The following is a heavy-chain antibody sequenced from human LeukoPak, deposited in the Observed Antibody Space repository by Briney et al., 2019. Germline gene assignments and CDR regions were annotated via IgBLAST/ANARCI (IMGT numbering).Heavy chain of an antibody. CDR1: GFTSSDHH. J-gene: IGHJ4*02. CDR3: ARDHVVPGLVFDH. Sequence: GGSLRLSCASSGFTSSDHHMSWIRQAPGKGLEWVSNIGIGGSTIDYADSVKGRFTISRDDAKNSLYLQMNSLRAEDTAVYYCARDHVVPGLVFDHWGQGTLVSVSS. CDR2: IGIGGSTI. V-gene: IGHV3-11*04. D-gene: IGHD3-10*01.